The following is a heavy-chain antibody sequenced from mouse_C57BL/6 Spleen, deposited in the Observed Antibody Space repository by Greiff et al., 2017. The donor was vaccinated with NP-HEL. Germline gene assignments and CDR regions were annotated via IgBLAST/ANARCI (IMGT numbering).Heavy chain of an antibody. J-gene: IGHJ3*01. CDR2: INSDGGST. CDR1: EYEFPSHD. D-gene: IGHD2-4*01. CDR3: ARPRSTMITTAWFAY. V-gene: IGHV5-2*01. Sequence: VESGGGLVQPGESLKLSCESTEYEFPSHDMSWVRKTPEKRLELVAAINSDGGSTYYPDTMERRFFISRDNTKKTLYLQMSSLRSEDTALYDCARPRSTMITTAWFAYWGQGTLVTVSA.